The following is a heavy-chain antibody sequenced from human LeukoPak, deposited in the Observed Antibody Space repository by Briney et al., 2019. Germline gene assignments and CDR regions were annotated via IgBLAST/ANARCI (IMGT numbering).Heavy chain of an antibody. J-gene: IGHJ6*03. CDR1: GFTVSSNY. Sequence: PGGSLTLSCTPSGFTVSSNYMSCARQAPGKGLEWVTVIYSGGTTYYADSVKGRFTISRDNSKNTLYLQMNSLRAEDTAVYYCARIITDYYYMDDWGKGTTLTVSS. V-gene: IGHV3-53*01. CDR2: IYSGGTT. CDR3: ARIITDYYYMDD.